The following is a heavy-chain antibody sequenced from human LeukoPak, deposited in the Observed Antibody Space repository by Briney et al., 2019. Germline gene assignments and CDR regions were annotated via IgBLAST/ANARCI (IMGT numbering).Heavy chain of an antibody. CDR2: INWNGDSP. CDR1: GFTFEDYT. V-gene: IGHV3-20*04. Sequence: GGSLRLSCEVSGFTFEDYTMSWVRQIPGKGLEWVSGINWNGDSPAYSDSVKGRFTISRDNAKNYLYLDMNSLRAEDTAFYYCARDRQWLGVDFWGQGTLVTVSS. J-gene: IGHJ4*02. CDR3: ARDRQWLGVDF. D-gene: IGHD6-19*01.